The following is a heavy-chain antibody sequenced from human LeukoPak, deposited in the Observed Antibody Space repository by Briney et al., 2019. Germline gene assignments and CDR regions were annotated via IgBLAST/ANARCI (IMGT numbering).Heavy chain of an antibody. Sequence: GASVKDSCKASGGTFTSYDINGVRQATGQGLEWMGWMNPNSGNTGYARKFQGRVTMTRNPSINTAYMELSSLRSEDTAIYYCARSNGDCYYYYYSMDVWGQGTTVTLSS. J-gene: IGHJ6*03. CDR1: GGTFTSYD. V-gene: IGHV1-8*01. CDR2: MNPNSGNT. CDR3: ARSNGDCYYYYYSMDV. D-gene: IGHD2-21*02.